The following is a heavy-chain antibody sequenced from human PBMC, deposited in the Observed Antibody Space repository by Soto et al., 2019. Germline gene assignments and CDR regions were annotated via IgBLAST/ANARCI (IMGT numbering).Heavy chain of an antibody. CDR1: GFTFDDYA. D-gene: IGHD2-15*01. V-gene: IGHV3-9*01. CDR2: ISWNSGSI. Sequence: EVQLVESGGGLVQPGRSLRLSCAASGFTFDDYAMHWVRQAPGKGLEWVSGISWNSGSIGYADSVKGRFTISRDNAKNSLYLQMNSLSAEDTALYYCAFYCSGGSCYSPDAFDIWGQGTMVTVSS. J-gene: IGHJ3*02. CDR3: AFYCSGGSCYSPDAFDI.